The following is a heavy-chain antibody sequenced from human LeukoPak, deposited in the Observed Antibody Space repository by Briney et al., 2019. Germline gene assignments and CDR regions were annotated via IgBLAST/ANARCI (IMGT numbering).Heavy chain of an antibody. Sequence: GGSLRLSCAASGFTFSSYAMSWVRQAPGKGLEWVSAISGSGGSTCYADSVKGRFTISRDNSKNTLYLQMNSLRAEDTAVYYCAKDSSGWCYFDYWGQGTLVTVSS. CDR3: AKDSSGWCYFDY. CDR1: GFTFSSYA. D-gene: IGHD6-19*01. V-gene: IGHV3-23*01. J-gene: IGHJ4*02. CDR2: ISGSGGST.